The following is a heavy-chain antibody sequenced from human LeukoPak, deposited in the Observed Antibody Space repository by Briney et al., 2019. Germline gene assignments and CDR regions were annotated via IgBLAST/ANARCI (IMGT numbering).Heavy chain of an antibody. Sequence: PGGSLRLSCAASGFTFSSYGMHWIRQAPGKGLEWVAVIWYDGSNKYYADSVKGRFTISRDNSKNTLCLQMNSLRAEDTAVYYCARGMAREFDYWGQGTLVTVSS. CDR2: IWYDGSNK. CDR1: GFTFSSYG. V-gene: IGHV3-33*01. D-gene: IGHD5-24*01. J-gene: IGHJ4*02. CDR3: ARGMAREFDY.